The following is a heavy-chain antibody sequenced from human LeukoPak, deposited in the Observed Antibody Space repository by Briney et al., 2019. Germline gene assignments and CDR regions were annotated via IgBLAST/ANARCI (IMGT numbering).Heavy chain of an antibody. Sequence: PGGSLRLSCAASGFTFSSYAMSWGRPAQGKGLEWVIDLSGSGASTYYADSVKGRFTISRDNSKNTLYLHMNSLRAEDTAVYYCAKDRQIVATILDYWGQGALVTVSS. D-gene: IGHD5-12*01. CDR3: AKDRQIVATILDY. J-gene: IGHJ4*02. CDR1: GFTFSSYA. CDR2: LSGSGAST. V-gene: IGHV3-23*01.